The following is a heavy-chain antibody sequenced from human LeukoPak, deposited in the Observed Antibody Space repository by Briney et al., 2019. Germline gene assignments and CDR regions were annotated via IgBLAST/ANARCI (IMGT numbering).Heavy chain of an antibody. CDR1: SGSIRGYY. J-gene: IGHJ5*02. CDR2: IYSSGST. CDR3: ARDHRNTFDP. V-gene: IGHV4-4*08. Sequence: SETLSLTCNVSSGSIRGYYWSWIRQPPGKGLEWIGYIYSSGSTNYNPSLKSRVTISVDTSKNQFSLKLSSVTAADTAVYYCARDHRNTFDPWGQGTVVTVSS. D-gene: IGHD1/OR15-1a*01.